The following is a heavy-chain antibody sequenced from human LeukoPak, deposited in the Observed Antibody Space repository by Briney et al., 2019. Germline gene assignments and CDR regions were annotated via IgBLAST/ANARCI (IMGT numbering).Heavy chain of an antibody. Sequence: GGSLRLSCAASGFTFSSYSMNWVRQAPGKGLEWVSYISSSSSTIYYADSVKGRFTISRDNAKNSLYLQMNSLRDEDTAVYYCARFSPGFLTTVTTVWGQGTLVTVSS. V-gene: IGHV3-48*02. CDR3: ARFSPGFLTTVTTV. J-gene: IGHJ4*02. CDR2: ISSSSSTI. CDR1: GFTFSSYS. D-gene: IGHD4-17*01.